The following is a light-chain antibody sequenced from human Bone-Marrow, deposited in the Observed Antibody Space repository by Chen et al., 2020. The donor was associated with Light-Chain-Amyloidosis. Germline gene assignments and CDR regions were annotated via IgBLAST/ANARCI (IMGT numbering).Light chain of an antibody. J-gene: IGLJ3*02. CDR1: NIGSTS. V-gene: IGLV3-21*02. CDR3: QVWDRSSARPA. Sequence: SYVLTQPSSVSVAPGQTATIACGGNNIGSTSVHWYQQTPGQAPLLVFYDESDRPSGIPERLSGSNSGNTATLTISRVEAGDEADYSCQVWDRSSARPAFGGGTKLTVL. CDR2: DES.